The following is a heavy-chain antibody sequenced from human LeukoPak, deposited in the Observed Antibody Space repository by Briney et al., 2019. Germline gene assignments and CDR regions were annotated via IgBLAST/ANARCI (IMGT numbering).Heavy chain of an antibody. D-gene: IGHD3-22*01. J-gene: IGHJ4*02. Sequence: GGSLRLSCAASGFTFSSYAMSWVRQAPGKGLEWVSAISGSGGSTYYADSVKGRFTISRDNSKNTLYLQMNSLRAEDTAVYYCAKDEVGYRSGYYSHFDYWGQGTLVTVSS. CDR1: GFTFSSYA. CDR3: AKDEVGYRSGYYSHFDY. V-gene: IGHV3-23*01. CDR2: ISGSGGST.